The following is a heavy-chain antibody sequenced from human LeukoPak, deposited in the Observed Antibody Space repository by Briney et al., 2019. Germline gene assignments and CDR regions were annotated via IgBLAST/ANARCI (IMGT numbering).Heavy chain of an antibody. CDR3: ARPYCSGGSCYLYYFDY. V-gene: IGHV5-51*01. J-gene: IGHJ4*02. Sequence: GESLKISCKGSGYSFTSYWIGWVRQMFGKGLEWMGIIYPGDSDTRYSPSDQGQVTISVDKSISTAYLQWSSLKASDTAMYYCARPYCSGGSCYLYYFDYWGQGTLVTVSS. D-gene: IGHD2-15*01. CDR2: IYPGDSDT. CDR1: GYSFTSYW.